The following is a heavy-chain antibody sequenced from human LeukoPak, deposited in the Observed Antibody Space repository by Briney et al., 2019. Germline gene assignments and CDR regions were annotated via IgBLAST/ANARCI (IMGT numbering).Heavy chain of an antibody. J-gene: IGHJ6*02. V-gene: IGHV1-69*13. Sequence: GASVTVSFKASGGTFSSYAISWVRQAPGQGLEWMGGIIPIFGTANYAQKFQGRVTITADESTSTAYMELSSLRSEDTAVYYCARASDATYYYYYGMDVWGQGTTVTVSS. CDR2: IIPIFGTA. D-gene: IGHD2-15*01. CDR1: GGTFSSYA. CDR3: ARASDATYYYYYGMDV.